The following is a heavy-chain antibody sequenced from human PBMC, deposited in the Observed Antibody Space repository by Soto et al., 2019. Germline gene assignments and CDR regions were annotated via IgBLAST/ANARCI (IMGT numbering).Heavy chain of an antibody. V-gene: IGHV3-30*18. CDR3: AKDVVGVSYCSSTSCPNWFDP. J-gene: IGHJ5*02. Sequence: GGSLRLSCAASGCTFSSYGMHWVRQAPGKGLEWVAVISYDGSNKYYADSVKGRFTISRDNSKNTLYLQMNSLRAEDTAVYYCAKDVVGVSYCSSTSCPNWFDPWGQGTLVTVSS. D-gene: IGHD2-2*01. CDR2: ISYDGSNK. CDR1: GCTFSSYG.